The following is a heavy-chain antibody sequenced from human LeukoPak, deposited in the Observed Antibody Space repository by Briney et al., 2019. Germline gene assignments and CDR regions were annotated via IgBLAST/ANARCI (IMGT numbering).Heavy chain of an antibody. CDR2: IYYSGST. CDR3: ARETSIVATPHFDY. Sequence: PSQTLSLTCAVSGGSISSGGYSWSWIRQPPGKGLEWIGSIYYSGSTYYNPSLKSRVTISVDTSKNQFSLKLSSVTAADTAVYYCARETSIVATPHFDYWGQGTLVTVSS. V-gene: IGHV4-30-4*07. D-gene: IGHD5-12*01. J-gene: IGHJ4*02. CDR1: GGSISSGGYS.